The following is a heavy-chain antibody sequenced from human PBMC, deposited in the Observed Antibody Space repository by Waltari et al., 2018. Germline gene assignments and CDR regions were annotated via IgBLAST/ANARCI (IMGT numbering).Heavy chain of an antibody. J-gene: IGHJ4*02. D-gene: IGHD4-4*01. CDR2: LYSGGSP. CDR3: AKDRRAVTTARFDY. CDR1: GFTFSSYA. V-gene: IGHV3-23*03. Sequence: EVQLLESGGGLVQPGGSLRLSCAASGFTFSSYAMSWVRQAPGKGLEWVSVLYSGGSPYYADSVKGRFTISRDNSKNTLYLQMNSLRAEDTAVYYCAKDRRAVTTARFDYWGQGTLVTVSS.